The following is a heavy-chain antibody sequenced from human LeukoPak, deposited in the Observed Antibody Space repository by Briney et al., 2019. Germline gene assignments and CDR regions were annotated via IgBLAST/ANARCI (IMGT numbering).Heavy chain of an antibody. D-gene: IGHD6-6*01. J-gene: IGHJ4*02. CDR1: GYTFTSYG. CDR2: INPSGGST. V-gene: IGHV1-46*01. CDR3: ARDQGRQLATPWDY. Sequence: GASVKVSCKASGYTFTSYGISWVRQAPGQGLEWMGIINPSGGSTSYAQKFQGRVNMTRDMSTSTVYMELSSLRSEDTAVYYCARDQGRQLATPWDYWGQGTPVTVSS.